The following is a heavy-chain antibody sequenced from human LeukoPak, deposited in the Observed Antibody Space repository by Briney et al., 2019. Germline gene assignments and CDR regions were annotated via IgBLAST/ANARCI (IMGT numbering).Heavy chain of an antibody. Sequence: GGSLRLSCAASGLSVSINYMTWVRQAPGKGLEWVSVIYSGGSIHYADSVQGRFTISRDNSNNILYLQMDSLRREDTAVYYCARGGDAFDIWGQGTAVTVSS. CDR3: ARGGDAFDI. CDR1: GLSVSINY. D-gene: IGHD3-10*01. J-gene: IGHJ3*02. V-gene: IGHV3-53*05. CDR2: IYSGGSI.